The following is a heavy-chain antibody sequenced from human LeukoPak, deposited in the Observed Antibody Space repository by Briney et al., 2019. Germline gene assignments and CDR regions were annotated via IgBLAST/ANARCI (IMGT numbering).Heavy chain of an antibody. CDR3: ARSNTAMVFFDY. CDR2: ISGSGGST. Sequence: GGSLRLSCAASGFTFSSYAMSWVRQAPGKGLEGVSAISGSGGSTYYADSVKGRFTISTDNSKNTLYLQMNSLRAEDTAVYYCARSNTAMVFFDYWGQGTLVTVSS. J-gene: IGHJ4*02. D-gene: IGHD5-18*01. V-gene: IGHV3-23*01. CDR1: GFTFSSYA.